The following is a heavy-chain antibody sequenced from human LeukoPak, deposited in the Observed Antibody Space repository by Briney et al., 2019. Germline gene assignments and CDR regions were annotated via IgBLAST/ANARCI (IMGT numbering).Heavy chain of an antibody. Sequence: GGSLRLSCAASGFTFSSYEMNWVRQAPGKGLEWVSYISSSGSTIHYADSVKGRFTISRDNAKNSLYLQMNSLRAEDTAVYYCAKGSGYYYDSSGHFDYWGQGTLVTVSS. CDR1: GFTFSSYE. CDR3: AKGSGYYYDSSGHFDY. J-gene: IGHJ4*02. CDR2: ISSSGSTI. V-gene: IGHV3-48*03. D-gene: IGHD3-22*01.